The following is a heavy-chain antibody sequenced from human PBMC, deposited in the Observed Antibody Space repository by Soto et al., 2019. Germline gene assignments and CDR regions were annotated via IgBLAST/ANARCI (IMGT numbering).Heavy chain of an antibody. CDR1: GYIFSNNW. CDR3: TRLSGYASVYSDGIDV. D-gene: IGHD5-12*01. Sequence: GESLKISCKGSGYIFSNNWIAWVRQMPGKGLEWMGIIYPGDSDTRYTPSFQGQVTFSADRSVNTAYLQWTSLKASDTAIYFCTRLSGYASVYSDGIDVWGQGTTVTVSS. CDR2: IYPGDSDT. V-gene: IGHV5-51*01. J-gene: IGHJ6*02.